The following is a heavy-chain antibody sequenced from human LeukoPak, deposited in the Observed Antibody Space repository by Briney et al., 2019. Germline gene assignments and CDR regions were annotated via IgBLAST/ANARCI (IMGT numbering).Heavy chain of an antibody. D-gene: IGHD5-18*01. CDR1: GGSFSGYY. CDR2: INHSGST. V-gene: IGHV4-34*01. Sequence: KPSETLSLTCAVYGGSFSGYYWSWIRQPPGEGLEWIGEINHSGSTNYNPSLKSRVTISVDTSKNQFSLKLSSVTAEDTAVFYCARFRGYSYGRFDYWGQGTLVTVSS. J-gene: IGHJ4*02. CDR3: ARFRGYSYGRFDY.